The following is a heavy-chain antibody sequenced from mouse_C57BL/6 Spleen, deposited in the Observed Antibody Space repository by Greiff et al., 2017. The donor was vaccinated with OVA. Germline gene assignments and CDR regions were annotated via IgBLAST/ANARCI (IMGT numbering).Heavy chain of an antibody. Sequence: VQLQESGAELVKPGASVKISCKASGYAFSSYWMNWVKQRPGKGLEWIGQIYPGDGDTNYNGKFKGKATLTADKSSSTAYMQLSSLTSEDSAVYFCARGAYGSSYGSYWGQGTLVTVSA. J-gene: IGHJ3*01. CDR1: GYAFSSYW. CDR3: ARGAYGSSYGSY. D-gene: IGHD1-1*01. CDR2: IYPGDGDT. V-gene: IGHV1-80*01.